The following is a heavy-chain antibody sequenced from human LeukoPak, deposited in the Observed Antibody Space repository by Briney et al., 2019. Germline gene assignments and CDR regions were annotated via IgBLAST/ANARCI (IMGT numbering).Heavy chain of an antibody. V-gene: IGHV3-23*01. Sequence: PGGSLRLSCAASGFTFSSYAMSWVRQAPGKGLEWVSAISGSGGSTYYADSVKGRFTISRDNSKNTLYLQMNSLRAEDTAVYYCAKGSRWGYYDSKLFGYWGQGTLVTVSS. J-gene: IGHJ4*02. D-gene: IGHD3-22*01. CDR2: ISGSGGST. CDR1: GFTFSSYA. CDR3: AKGSRWGYYDSKLFGY.